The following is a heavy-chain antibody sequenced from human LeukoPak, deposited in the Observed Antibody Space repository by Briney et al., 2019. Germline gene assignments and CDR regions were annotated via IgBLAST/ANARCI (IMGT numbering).Heavy chain of an antibody. CDR2: IIPIFGTA. CDR3: ARATDFWSGPFDY. CDR1: GGTFSSYA. V-gene: IGHV1-69*05. J-gene: IGHJ4*02. D-gene: IGHD3-3*01. Sequence: AASVKVSCKASGGTFSSYAISWVRQAPGQGLEWMGRIIPIFGTANYAQKFQGRVTITTDESTSTAYMELSSLRSEDTAVYYCARATDFWSGPFDYWGQGTLVTVSS.